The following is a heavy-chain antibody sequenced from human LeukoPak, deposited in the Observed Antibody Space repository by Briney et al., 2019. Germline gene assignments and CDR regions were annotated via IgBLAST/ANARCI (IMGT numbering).Heavy chain of an antibody. CDR1: GFSVRRDG. Sequence: PGRALSLSCAASGFSVRRDGMHGLRDGPNKGLEGVAVTWYDGSKEHYADSVKGRLTISRDNSKDKLYLQMNSLRAEDTAVYSCARGLSSTVAGTPKYYFDYWGQGTLVTVSS. J-gene: IGHJ4*02. D-gene: IGHD6-19*01. V-gene: IGHV3-33*01. CDR3: ARGLSSTVAGTPKYYFDY. CDR2: TWYDGSKE.